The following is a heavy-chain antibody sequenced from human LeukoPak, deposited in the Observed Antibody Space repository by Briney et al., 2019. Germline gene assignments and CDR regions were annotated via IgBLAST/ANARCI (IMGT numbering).Heavy chain of an antibody. CDR1: GFTLSSYS. J-gene: IGHJ4*02. CDR3: ARDVEQWLVRVYYFDY. CDR2: ISSGSTTI. Sequence: PGGSLRLSCATSGFTLSSYSMNWVRQAPGKGLEWVSYISSGSTTIYYADSVKGRFTISRDNAKNSLYLQMNSLRAEDTAVYYCARDVEQWLVRVYYFDYWCQGTLVTVSS. D-gene: IGHD6-19*01. V-gene: IGHV3-48*01.